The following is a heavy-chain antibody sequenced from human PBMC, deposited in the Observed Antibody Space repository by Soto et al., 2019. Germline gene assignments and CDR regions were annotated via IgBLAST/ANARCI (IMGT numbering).Heavy chain of an antibody. J-gene: IGHJ4*02. Sequence: QVQLQESGPGLVKPSQTLSLTCTVSGGSISSGGYYWSWIRQHPGKGLEWIWYIYYSGSTYYNPSLTSRVTISVDTSKTQFSLKPSSVTAADTAVYYCARGVTMVRGVIHTPYFDYWGQGTLVTVSS. V-gene: IGHV4-31*03. CDR3: ARGVTMVRGVIHTPYFDY. CDR2: IYYSGST. D-gene: IGHD3-10*01. CDR1: GGSISSGGYY.